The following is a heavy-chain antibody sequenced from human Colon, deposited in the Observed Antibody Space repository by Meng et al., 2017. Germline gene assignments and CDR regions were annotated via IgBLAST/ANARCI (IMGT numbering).Heavy chain of an antibody. CDR2: FKSQIDGGTT. Sequence: GGSLRPSCEVAGFTFSDAWMSWVRQAPGKVLEWVARFKSQIDGGTTDYAAAVKGRFTISRDDSKSTVFLQMNSLKTEDTAVYYCTTDRLVTRGFDFWGQGTLVTVSS. J-gene: IGHJ4*02. V-gene: IGHV3-15*01. D-gene: IGHD2-21*02. CDR3: TTDRLVTRGFDF. CDR1: GFTFSDAW.